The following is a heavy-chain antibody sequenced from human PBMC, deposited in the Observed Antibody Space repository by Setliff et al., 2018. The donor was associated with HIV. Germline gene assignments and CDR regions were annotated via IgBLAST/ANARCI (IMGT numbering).Heavy chain of an antibody. D-gene: IGHD3-16*01. CDR1: GFIFSNSD. CDR2: VRYDESNK. CDR3: ARDWNYVVDV. J-gene: IGHJ6*04. V-gene: IGHV3-30*02. Sequence: LRLSCAASGFIFSNSDMHWVRQAPGKGLEWVACVRYDESNKYYAESVKDRFTISRDNSKNMVYLQMNSLRAEDTAVYYCARDWNYVVDVWGKGTTVTVSS.